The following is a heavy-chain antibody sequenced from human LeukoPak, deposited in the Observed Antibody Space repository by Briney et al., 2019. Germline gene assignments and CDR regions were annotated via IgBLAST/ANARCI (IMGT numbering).Heavy chain of an antibody. Sequence: SETLSLTCTVSGGSISSYYWSWIRQPPGKGLEWIGYIYSSGTTNYNPSLKSRVTISVDTSKNQFSLSLTSVTTADTAVYYCARDPFLWGQGTLVTVSS. V-gene: IGHV4-59*01. D-gene: IGHD2/OR15-2a*01. CDR1: GGSISSYY. J-gene: IGHJ4*02. CDR3: ARDPFL. CDR2: IYSSGTT.